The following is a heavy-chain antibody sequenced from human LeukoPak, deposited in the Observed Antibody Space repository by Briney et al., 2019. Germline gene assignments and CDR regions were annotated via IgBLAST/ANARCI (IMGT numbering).Heavy chain of an antibody. J-gene: IGHJ4*02. CDR1: GYTFTSYD. CDR2: MNPNSGNT. CDR3: LISASDHYYFDY. D-gene: IGHD6-13*01. Sequence: ASVKVSCKASGYTFTSYDISWVRQATGQGLEWMGWMNPNSGNTGYAQKFQGRVTMTRSTSISTAYMELSSLRSDDTAVYYCLISASDHYYFDYWGQGTLVTVSS. V-gene: IGHV1-8*01.